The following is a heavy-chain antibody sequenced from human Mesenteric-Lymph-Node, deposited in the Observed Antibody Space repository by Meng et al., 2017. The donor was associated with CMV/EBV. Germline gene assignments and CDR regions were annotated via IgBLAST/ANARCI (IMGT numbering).Heavy chain of an antibody. V-gene: IGHV1-18*04. CDR2: IRAKNGNT. J-gene: IGHJ4*02. D-gene: IGHD2/OR15-2a*01. CDR3: ASDLWAINRNYVDY. CDR1: GYTFTHYG. Sequence: SGYTFTHYGITWVRRAPGQGLGWMGWIRAKNGNTIYAQDLQGRVTMTTDTSTGTAHMELTSLKSDDTAVYYCASDLWAINRNYVDYWGQGTLVTVSS.